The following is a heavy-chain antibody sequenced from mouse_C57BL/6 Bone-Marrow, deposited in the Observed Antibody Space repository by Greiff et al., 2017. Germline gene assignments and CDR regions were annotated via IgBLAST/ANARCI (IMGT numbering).Heavy chain of an antibody. J-gene: IGHJ3*01. CDR2: ITPSTGGT. V-gene: IGHV1-42*01. CDR1: GYSFTGYY. CDR3: ASPYYYGSSYGFAY. D-gene: IGHD1-1*01. Sequence: EVQLQQSGPELVKPGASVKISCKASGYSFTGYYMNWVKQSPDKSLEWIGEITPSTGGTTYNQKFKAKATLTVDKSSSTAYMQLKSLTSEDSAVYYCASPYYYGSSYGFAYWGQGTLVTVSA.